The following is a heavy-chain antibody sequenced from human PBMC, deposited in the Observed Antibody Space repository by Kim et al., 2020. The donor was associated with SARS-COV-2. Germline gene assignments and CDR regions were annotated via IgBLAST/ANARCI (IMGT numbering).Heavy chain of an antibody. Sequence: ASVKVSCKSSGYTFTGYYLNWVRQAPGQGLEYMGRINPKTGATNYAQNFQARVSMNRDTSTSSAYMELNNLTHDDTAVYYCAVCYSATSESEPFDCWGQG. CDR1: GYTFTGYY. J-gene: IGHJ4*02. CDR3: AVCYSATSESEPFDC. CDR2: INPKTGAT. D-gene: IGHD2-15*01. V-gene: IGHV1-2*06.